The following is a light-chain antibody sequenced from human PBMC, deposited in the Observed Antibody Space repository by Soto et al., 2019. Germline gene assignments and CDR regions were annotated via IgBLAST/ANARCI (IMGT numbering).Light chain of an antibody. J-gene: IGKJ1*01. CDR1: QSLSSN. CDR3: QQYNKWWK. Sequence: TQSQISLCPTTPQTATLSFRASQSLSSNLAWYQQKPGQAPRLLIYDASTRATGIPARFSGSGSGTEFTLTISSLQPEDLAVYYCQQYNKWWKFGQGSKVEIK. V-gene: IGKV3-15*01. CDR2: DAS.